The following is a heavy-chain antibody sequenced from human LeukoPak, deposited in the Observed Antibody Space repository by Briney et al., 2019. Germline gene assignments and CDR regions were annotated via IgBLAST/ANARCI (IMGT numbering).Heavy chain of an antibody. CDR2: ITGSGDST. Sequence: PGGSLRLSCAASGFTFSSYAMNWVRQAPGKGLEWVSGITGSGDSTYYADSVKGRFIISRDNSKNTLYLQMNSLRAEDTAVYYCAKGVPLVRGVVGYFDYWGQGTLVTVSS. D-gene: IGHD3-10*01. J-gene: IGHJ4*02. V-gene: IGHV3-23*01. CDR1: GFTFSSYA. CDR3: AKGVPLVRGVVGYFDY.